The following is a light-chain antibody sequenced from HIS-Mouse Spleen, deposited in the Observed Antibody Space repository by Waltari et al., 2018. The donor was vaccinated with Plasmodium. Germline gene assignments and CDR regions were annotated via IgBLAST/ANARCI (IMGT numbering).Light chain of an antibody. Sequence: QSALTQPASVSGSPGQSITISCTGTSSDVGSYNLVSWYKQHHVKAPKLMIYEGSKRPSGVSNRFSGSKSGNTASLTISGLQAEDEADYYCCSYAGSSTYVFGTGTKVTVL. CDR3: CSYAGSSTYV. CDR1: SSDVGSYNL. J-gene: IGLJ1*01. CDR2: EGS. V-gene: IGLV2-23*01.